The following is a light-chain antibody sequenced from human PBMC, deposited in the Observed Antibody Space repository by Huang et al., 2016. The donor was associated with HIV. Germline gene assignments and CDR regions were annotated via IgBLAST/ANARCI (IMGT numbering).Light chain of an antibody. CDR2: DAS. J-gene: IGKJ2*01. V-gene: IGKV3-11*01. CDR1: QSVSNY. CDR3: QQRSNWPPVYT. Sequence: EIVLTQSPATLSLSPGERATLSCRASQSVSNYLAWYQQKPGQAPRLLIYDASNRATGIPARCRGSGSGTDFTLTISSLEPEDSAVYYCQQRSNWPPVYTFGQGTKLEIK.